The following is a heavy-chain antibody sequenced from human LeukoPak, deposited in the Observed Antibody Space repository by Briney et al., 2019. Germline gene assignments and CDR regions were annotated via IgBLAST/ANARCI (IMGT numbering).Heavy chain of an antibody. Sequence: GGSLRLSCAASGVMFNIYAMSWVRQAPGKGLEWVSSITGRGDFTFYADSVKGGFTISRDNFNNILYLQMSSMRAEDTAIYYCAKDRPNYYGSEGHYYRRDGDYWGQGTLVTVSS. CDR2: ITGRGDFT. CDR3: AKDRPNYYGSEGHYYRRDGDY. J-gene: IGHJ4*02. V-gene: IGHV3-23*01. CDR1: GVMFNIYA. D-gene: IGHD3-10*01.